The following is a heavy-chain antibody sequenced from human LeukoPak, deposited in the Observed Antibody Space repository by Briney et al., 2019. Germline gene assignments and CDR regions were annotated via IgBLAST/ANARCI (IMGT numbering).Heavy chain of an antibody. V-gene: IGHV3-23*01. CDR1: GFTFSSYA. D-gene: IGHD3-22*01. J-gene: IGHJ6*02. Sequence: PGGSLRLSCAASGFTFSSYAMSWVRQAPGEGLEWVSSISGSGGSTYYADSVKGRFTISRDNSKNTLYLQMNSLRAEDTAVYYCAKQFPDSSGYYLYYYYGMDVWGQGTTVTVSS. CDR2: ISGSGGST. CDR3: AKQFPDSSGYYLYYYYGMDV.